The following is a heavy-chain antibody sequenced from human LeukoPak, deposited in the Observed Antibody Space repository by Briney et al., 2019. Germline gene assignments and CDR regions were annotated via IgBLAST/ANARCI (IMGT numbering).Heavy chain of an antibody. CDR1: GGSISSGSYY. CDR3: ARLAYSYGFGY. V-gene: IGHV4-61*02. J-gene: IGHJ4*02. Sequence: SETLSLTCTVSGGSISSGSYYWNWIRQPAGKGLEWIGRIYASGITNYHPSLKSRVAISVDTSKNQFSLRLSSVTAADTAVYYCARLAYSYGFGYWGQGTLVTVSS. D-gene: IGHD5-18*01. CDR2: IYASGIT.